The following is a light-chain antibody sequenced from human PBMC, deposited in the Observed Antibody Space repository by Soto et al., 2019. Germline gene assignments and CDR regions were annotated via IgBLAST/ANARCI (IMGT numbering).Light chain of an antibody. Sequence: DLQMTQSPSTLSSSSRESVTLTCRASQSISSWLAWYQQKPGKAPKLLIYDASALESGVQSRFSGGGSGTEFTLTISSLQPDDFATYYCKQYNSHWTCGQGTKVDIK. V-gene: IGKV1-5*01. CDR3: KQYNSHWT. CDR1: QSISSW. CDR2: DAS. J-gene: IGKJ1*01.